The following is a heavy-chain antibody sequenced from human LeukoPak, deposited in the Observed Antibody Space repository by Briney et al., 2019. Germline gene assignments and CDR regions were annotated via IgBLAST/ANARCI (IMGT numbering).Heavy chain of an antibody. D-gene: IGHD2-2*01. CDR3: ARDFASTGPYFPFDY. Sequence: QSGGSLRLSCAASGFTFSSYSMNWFRQAPGKGLEWVAVISYDGSNKYYADSVKGRFTISRDNSKNTLYLQMNSLRAEDTAVYYCARDFASTGPYFPFDYWGQGTLVTVSS. V-gene: IGHV3-30*03. CDR1: GFTFSSYS. J-gene: IGHJ4*02. CDR2: ISYDGSNK.